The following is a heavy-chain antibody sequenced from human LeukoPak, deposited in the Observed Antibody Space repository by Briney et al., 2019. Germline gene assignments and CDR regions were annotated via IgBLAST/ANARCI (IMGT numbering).Heavy chain of an antibody. J-gene: IGHJ4*02. D-gene: IGHD3-10*01. V-gene: IGHV3-11*01. CDR2: ISSSGSTI. Sequence: GGSLRLSCAASGFTFSDYYMSWIRQAPGKGLEWVSYISSSGSTIYYADSVKGRFTISRDNAKNSLYLQMNSLRAEDTAVCYCARDHNHMVRGVIYYWGQGTLVTVSS. CDR1: GFTFSDYY. CDR3: ARDHNHMVRGVIYY.